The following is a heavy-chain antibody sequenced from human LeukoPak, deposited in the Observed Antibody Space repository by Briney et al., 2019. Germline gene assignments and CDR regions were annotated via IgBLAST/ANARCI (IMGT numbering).Heavy chain of an antibody. D-gene: IGHD1-26*01. CDR3: AKDMGSIVGAPGS. CDR2: ISWNSGSI. V-gene: IGHV3-9*01. J-gene: IGHJ5*02. Sequence: GGSLRLSCAASGFTFDDYAMHWVGQAPGKGLEWVSGISWNSGSIGYADSVKGRFTISRDNAKNSLYLQMNSLRTEDTALYYCAKDMGSIVGAPGSWGQGTLVTVSS. CDR1: GFTFDDYA.